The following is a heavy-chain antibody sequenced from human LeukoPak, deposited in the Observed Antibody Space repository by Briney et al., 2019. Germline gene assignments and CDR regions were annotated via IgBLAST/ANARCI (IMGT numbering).Heavy chain of an antibody. V-gene: IGHV3-74*01. CDR3: ARATYDYVWGSYRYDFDFDY. D-gene: IGHD3-16*02. J-gene: IGHJ4*02. CDR1: GFTFNSFW. CDR2: INSDGSGT. Sequence: GGSLRLSCVGSGFTFNSFWMNWVRQAPGKGLVWVSRINSDGSGTSYADSVKGRFTISRDNAKNTLYLQMNSLRAEGTAVYYCARATYDYVWGSYRYDFDFDYWGQGTLVTVSS.